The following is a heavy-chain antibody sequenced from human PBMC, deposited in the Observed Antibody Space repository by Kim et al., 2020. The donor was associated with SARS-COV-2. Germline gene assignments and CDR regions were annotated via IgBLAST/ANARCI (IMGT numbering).Heavy chain of an antibody. V-gene: IGHV4-61*01. CDR3: ARAVYYDSSGYYYYYYYGMDV. Sequence: SETLSLTCTVSGGSVSSGSYYWSWIRQPPGKGLEWIGYIYYSGSTNYNPSLKSRVTISVDTSKNQFSLKLSSVTAADTAVYYCARAVYYDSSGYYYYYYYGMDVWGQGTTVTVSS. J-gene: IGHJ6*02. D-gene: IGHD3-22*01. CDR2: IYYSGST. CDR1: GGSVSSGSYY.